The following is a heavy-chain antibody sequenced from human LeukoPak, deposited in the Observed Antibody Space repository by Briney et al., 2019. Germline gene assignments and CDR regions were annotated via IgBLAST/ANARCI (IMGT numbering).Heavy chain of an antibody. Sequence: GGSLRLSCAASGFTFTSHSLDWVRQAPGKGLEWVSSITGSGSIQYADSVKGRFTISRDNAKNSLYLQMDGLRAEDTAVYYCVRDVIHSYFDIWGQEFWSPSPQ. D-gene: IGHD2-21*01. CDR3: VRDVIHSYFDI. J-gene: IGHJ4*01. CDR1: GFTFTSHS. CDR2: ITGSGSI. V-gene: IGHV3-69-1*02.